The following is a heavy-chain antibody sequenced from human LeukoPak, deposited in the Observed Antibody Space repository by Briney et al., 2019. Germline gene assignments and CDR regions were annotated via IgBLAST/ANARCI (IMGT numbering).Heavy chain of an antibody. D-gene: IGHD5-24*01. CDR2: IYYSGST. J-gene: IGHJ4*02. Sequence: SETLSLTCTVSGGSISSYYWSWIRQPPGKGLEWIGYIYYSGSTNYNPSLKSRVTISVDTSKNQFSLKLSSVTAADTAVYYCAGRRDGYNQADYWGQGTLVTVPS. CDR3: AGRRDGYNQADY. V-gene: IGHV4-59*01. CDR1: GGSISSYY.